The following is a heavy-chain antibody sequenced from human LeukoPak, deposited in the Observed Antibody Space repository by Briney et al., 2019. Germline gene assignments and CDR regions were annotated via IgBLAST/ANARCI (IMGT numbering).Heavy chain of an antibody. CDR1: GFSVSSNY. Sequence: GGSLRLSCAASGFSVSSNYMTWVRQAPGKGLVWVSRINSDGSSTSYADSVKGRFTISRDNAKNTLYLQMNSLRAEDTAVYYCARVTGYQLLAGYYYYMDVWGKGTTVTVSS. J-gene: IGHJ6*03. V-gene: IGHV3-74*01. CDR2: INSDGSST. CDR3: ARVTGYQLLAGYYYYMDV. D-gene: IGHD2-2*01.